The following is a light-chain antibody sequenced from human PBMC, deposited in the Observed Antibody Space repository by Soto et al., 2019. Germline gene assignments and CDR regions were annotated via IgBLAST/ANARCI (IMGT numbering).Light chain of an antibody. CDR1: QSISSW. CDR3: QHFNSYPWT. J-gene: IGKJ1*01. V-gene: IGKV1-5*03. Sequence: ALSAYVRDRVTITCRASQSISSWLAWYQQKPGKAPKLLINKASSLESGVPSRFSGSGSGTEFTLTISSLQPDDFATYYCQHFNSYPWTFGQGTKV. CDR2: KAS.